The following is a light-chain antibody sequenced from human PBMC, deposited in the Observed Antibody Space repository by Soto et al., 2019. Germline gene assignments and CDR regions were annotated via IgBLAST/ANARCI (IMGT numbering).Light chain of an antibody. CDR3: SSFTNTYSYV. CDR1: SGDVGAYNY. Sequence: QSSLTQPASVSGSPGRSITISCTGTSGDVGAYNYVSWYQQHPGKAPRLMIYDVSNRPSGASNRFSGSKSGNTASLTISGLQAEDEADYYCSSFTNTYSYVFGTGTKV. V-gene: IGLV2-14*01. J-gene: IGLJ1*01. CDR2: DVS.